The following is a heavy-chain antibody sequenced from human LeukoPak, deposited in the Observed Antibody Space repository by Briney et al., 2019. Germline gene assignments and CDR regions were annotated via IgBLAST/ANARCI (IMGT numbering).Heavy chain of an antibody. J-gene: IGHJ4*02. CDR1: GFTFSSYA. CDR2: ISSNGGST. CDR3: ARVLAAAGTKRGPLDY. D-gene: IGHD6-13*01. V-gene: IGHV3-64*01. Sequence: GRSLRLSCAASGFTFSSYAMHWVRQAPGKGLEYVSAISSNGGSTYYANSVKGRFTISKDNSKNTLYLQMGSLRAEDMAVYYCARVLAAAGTKRGPLDYWGQGTLVTASS.